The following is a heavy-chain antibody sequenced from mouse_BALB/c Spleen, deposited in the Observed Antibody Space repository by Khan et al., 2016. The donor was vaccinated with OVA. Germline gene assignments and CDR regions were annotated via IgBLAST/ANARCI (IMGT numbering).Heavy chain of an antibody. CDR1: GYTFTDYD. CDR3: AKIFYGNSYAMDY. D-gene: IGHD2-1*01. V-gene: IGHV1-77*01. Sequence: VQLQESGPELVKPGASVKMSCKASGYTFTDYDIRWVKQRTGQGLEWIGEIYPGSGSTYYNEKLKGKATLTADKSSNTAYMQLSSLTSEDSAVYFCAKIFYGNSYAMDYWGQGTAVTVSS. CDR2: IYPGSGST. J-gene: IGHJ4*01.